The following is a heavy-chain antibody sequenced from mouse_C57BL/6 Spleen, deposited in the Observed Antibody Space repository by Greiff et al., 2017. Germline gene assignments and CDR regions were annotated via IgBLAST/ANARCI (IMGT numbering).Heavy chain of an antibody. CDR2: IYPGDGDT. J-gene: IGHJ2*01. CDR1: GYAFSSSW. CDR3: ARIGAYYQNTGYFDY. V-gene: IGHV1-82*01. D-gene: IGHD2-10*01. Sequence: QVQLQQSGPELVKPGASVKISCKASGYAFSSSWMNWVKQRPGQGLEWIGRIYPGDGDTNYNGKFKGKATLTADKSSSTAYMQLSSLTSEDSAVYFCARIGAYYQNTGYFDYWGQGTTLTGSS.